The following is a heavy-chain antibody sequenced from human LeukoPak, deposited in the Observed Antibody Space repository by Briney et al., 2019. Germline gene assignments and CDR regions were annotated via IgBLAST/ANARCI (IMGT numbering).Heavy chain of an antibody. J-gene: IGHJ5*02. Sequence: GGSLRLSCAASGFTFSSYWMSWVRQAPGKGLEWVANIKQDGGETFYVDSVKDRFTISRDNAKNSLYLQMNSLRVEDTAVYYCARQRFTTRAYAGNWFDPWGQGTLVTVSS. CDR3: ARQRFTTRAYAGNWFDP. V-gene: IGHV3-7*01. D-gene: IGHD3-16*01. CDR1: GFTFSSYW. CDR2: IKQDGGET.